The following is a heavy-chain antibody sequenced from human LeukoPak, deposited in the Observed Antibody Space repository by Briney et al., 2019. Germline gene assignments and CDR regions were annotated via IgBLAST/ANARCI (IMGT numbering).Heavy chain of an antibody. CDR1: GGSISSYY. V-gene: IGHV4-34*01. J-gene: IGHJ4*02. Sequence: SETLSLTCTVSGGSISSYYWSWIRQPPGKGLEWIGEINHSGSTNYNPSLKSRVTISVDTSKNQFSLKLSSVTAADTAVYYCARDYYGDYWGQGTLVTVSS. D-gene: IGHD3-10*01. CDR2: INHSGST. CDR3: ARDYYGDY.